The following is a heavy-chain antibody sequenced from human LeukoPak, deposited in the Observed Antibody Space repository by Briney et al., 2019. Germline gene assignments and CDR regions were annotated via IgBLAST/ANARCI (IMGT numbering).Heavy chain of an antibody. CDR2: ISYDGSNK. CDR3: AKEVAASYYYYYGMDV. CDR1: GFTFSSYG. D-gene: IGHD2-15*01. Sequence: GGSLRLSCAASGFTFSSYGMHWVRQAPGKGLEWVAVISYDGSNKYYADSVKGRFTISRDNSKNTLYLQMNSLRAEGTAVYYCAKEVAASYYYYYGMDVWGQGTTVTVSS. V-gene: IGHV3-30*18. J-gene: IGHJ6*02.